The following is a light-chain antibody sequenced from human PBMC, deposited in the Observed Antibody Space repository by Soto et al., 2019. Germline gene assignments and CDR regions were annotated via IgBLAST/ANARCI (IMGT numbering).Light chain of an antibody. CDR3: QQYGSSPPIT. CDR1: QYINTR. J-gene: IGKJ5*01. Sequence: EIVLTQSPATLSSFPGDRVTLSCRASQYINTRLAWYQHRPGQSPRLLIYQTSLRAAGIPARFSASGSGTDFTLTISDVQPEDFALYYCQQYGSSPPITFGQGTRLEIK. CDR2: QTS. V-gene: IGKV3-11*01.